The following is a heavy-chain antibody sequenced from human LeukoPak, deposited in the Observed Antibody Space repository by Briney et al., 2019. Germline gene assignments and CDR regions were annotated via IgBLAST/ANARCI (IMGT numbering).Heavy chain of an antibody. D-gene: IGHD3-22*01. CDR1: GFTFSSYG. Sequence: GGSLRLSCAASGFTFSSYGMHWVRQAPGKGLEWVAVISYDGSNKYYADSVKGRFTISRDNSKNTLYLQMNSLRAEDTAVYYCAKDWNYYDSSGYETAFGYWGQGTLVTVSS. V-gene: IGHV3-30*18. CDR2: ISYDGSNK. J-gene: IGHJ4*02. CDR3: AKDWNYYDSSGYETAFGY.